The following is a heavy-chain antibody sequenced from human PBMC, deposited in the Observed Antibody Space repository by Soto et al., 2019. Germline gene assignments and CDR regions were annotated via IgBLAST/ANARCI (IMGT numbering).Heavy chain of an antibody. CDR3: ARGIGYNSFPSDY. V-gene: IGHV4-59*01. Sequence: SETLSLTCTVSGGSISSYYWSWIRQPPGKGLEWIGYIYYSGSTNHNPSLKSRVTISVDTSKNQFSLKLSSVTAADTAVYYCARGIGYNSFPSDYWGQGTLVTVS. D-gene: IGHD5-12*01. CDR2: IYYSGST. CDR1: GGSISSYY. J-gene: IGHJ4*02.